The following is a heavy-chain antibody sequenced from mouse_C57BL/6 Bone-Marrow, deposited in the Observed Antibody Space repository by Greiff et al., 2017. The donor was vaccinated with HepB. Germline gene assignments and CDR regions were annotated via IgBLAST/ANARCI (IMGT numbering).Heavy chain of an antibody. CDR2: ISDGGSYT. CDR3: AREGGSSLYYYAMDY. V-gene: IGHV5-4*01. D-gene: IGHD1-1*01. CDR1: GFTFSSYA. J-gene: IGHJ4*01. Sequence: EVKVIESGGGLVKPGGSLKLSCAASGFTFSSYAMSWVRQTPEKRLEWVATISDGGSYTYYPDNVKGRFTISRDNAKNNLYLQMSHLKSEDTAMYYCAREGGSSLYYYAMDYWGQGTSVTVSS.